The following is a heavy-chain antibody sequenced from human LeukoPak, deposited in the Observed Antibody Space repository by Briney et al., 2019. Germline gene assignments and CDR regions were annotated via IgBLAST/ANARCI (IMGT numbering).Heavy chain of an antibody. V-gene: IGHV1-18*01. Sequence: ASVKVSCKASGYTFTSYGISWVRQARGQGLEWMGWISAYNGNTNYAQKLQGRVTMTTDTSTSTAYMELRSLRSDDTAVYYCARSDYYDSSGSYWGQGTLVTVSS. D-gene: IGHD3-22*01. CDR1: GYTFTSYG. CDR3: ARSDYYDSSGSY. CDR2: ISAYNGNT. J-gene: IGHJ4*02.